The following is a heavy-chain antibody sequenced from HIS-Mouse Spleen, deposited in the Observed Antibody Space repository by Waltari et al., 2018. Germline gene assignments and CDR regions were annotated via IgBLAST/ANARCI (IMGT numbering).Heavy chain of an antibody. CDR2: IYYSGRT. CDR1: GGSISSSSYY. D-gene: IGHD6-13*01. V-gene: IGHV4-39*07. CDR3: AREIPYSSSWYDWYFDL. Sequence: QLQLQESGPGLVKPSETLSLTCTVSGGSISSSSYYWGWLRQPPGKGLEWIGGIYYSGRTYYNPSLKSRVTISVDTSKNQFSLKLSSGTAADTAVYYCAREIPYSSSWYDWYFDLWGRGTLVTVSS. J-gene: IGHJ2*01.